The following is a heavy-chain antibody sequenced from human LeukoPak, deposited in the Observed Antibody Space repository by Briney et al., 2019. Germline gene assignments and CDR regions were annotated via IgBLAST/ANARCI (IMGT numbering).Heavy chain of an antibody. V-gene: IGHV1-18*01. J-gene: IGHJ3*02. D-gene: IGHD2-2*01. CDR1: GYTFTSYG. Sequence: GASVKVSCKASGYTFTSYGISWVRQAPGQGLEWMGWISAYNGNTNYAQKLQGRVTMTTDTSTSTAYMELRSLRSDDTAVYYCARGRYCSSTSCFFRPFDIWGQGTMVTDSS. CDR3: ARGRYCSSTSCFFRPFDI. CDR2: ISAYNGNT.